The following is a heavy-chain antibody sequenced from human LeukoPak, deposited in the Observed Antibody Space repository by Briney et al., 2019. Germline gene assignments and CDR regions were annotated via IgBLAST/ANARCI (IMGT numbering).Heavy chain of an antibody. Sequence: GGSLRLSCAASGFTVSSNYMSWVRQAPGKGLEWVSVIHSGGSTYYADSVKGRFTISRDNSKNTLYLQMNSLRAEDTAVYYCARDSSSGRAGMDVWGQGTTVTVSS. CDR3: ARDSSSGRAGMDV. J-gene: IGHJ6*02. CDR1: GFTVSSNY. V-gene: IGHV3-66*01. CDR2: IHSGGST. D-gene: IGHD6-6*01.